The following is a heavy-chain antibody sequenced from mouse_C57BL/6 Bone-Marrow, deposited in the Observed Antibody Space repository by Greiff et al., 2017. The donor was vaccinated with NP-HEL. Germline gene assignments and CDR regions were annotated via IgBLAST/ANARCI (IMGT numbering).Heavy chain of an antibody. CDR3: ARDSDFTTVV. CDR1: GYTFTSYG. V-gene: IGHV1-81*01. D-gene: IGHD1-1*01. Sequence: QVQLQQSGAELARPGASVKLSCKASGYTFTSYGISWVKQRTGQGLEWIGEIYPRSGNTYYNEKFKGKATLTADKSSSTAYMELRSLTSEDSAVYFCARDSDFTTVVWGQGTTLTVSS. CDR2: IYPRSGNT. J-gene: IGHJ2*01.